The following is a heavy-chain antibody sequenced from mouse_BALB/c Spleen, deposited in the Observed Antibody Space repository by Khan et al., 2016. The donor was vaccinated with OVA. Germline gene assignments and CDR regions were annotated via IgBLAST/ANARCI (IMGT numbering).Heavy chain of an antibody. J-gene: IGHJ4*01. Sequence: EVQLQESGPGLVKPSQSLSLTCTVTGYSITSNYAWSWIRQFPGNKLEWMGYISYSGSTNYNPSLKSRISVTRDTAENPFFLQINSVTTEDTATYYCARQNYYGYALDYWGQGTSVTVSS. CDR1: GYSITSNYA. CDR2: ISYSGST. V-gene: IGHV3-2*02. CDR3: ARQNYYGYALDY. D-gene: IGHD1-1*01.